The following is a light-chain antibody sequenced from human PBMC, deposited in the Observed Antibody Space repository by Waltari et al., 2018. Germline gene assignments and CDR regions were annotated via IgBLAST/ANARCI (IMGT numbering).Light chain of an antibody. Sequence: DIQLTQSPSSLSASVGDRVTLTCRASQNINKYLNWDQQKAGKSPKLLIFSASNLQTGVPSRFSGSGSGTDFTLTISSLQPEDFATYYCQQGYTFPCTFGQGTKLEMK. CDR2: SAS. CDR3: QQGYTFPCT. J-gene: IGKJ2*02. CDR1: QNINKY. V-gene: IGKV1-39*01.